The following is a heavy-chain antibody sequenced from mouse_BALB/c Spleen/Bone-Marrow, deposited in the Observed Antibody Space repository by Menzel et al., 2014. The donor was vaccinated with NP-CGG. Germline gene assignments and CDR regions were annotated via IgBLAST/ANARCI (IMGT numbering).Heavy chain of an antibody. CDR3: ARENHGSSPAY. V-gene: IGHV1S135*01. CDR1: GYAFTSYN. J-gene: IGHJ3*01. D-gene: IGHD1-1*01. CDR2: IDPYNGGT. Sequence: VQLKESGPEPVKPGASVKVSCKASGYAFTSYNMYWVKQSHGKSLEWIGYIDPYNGGTSYNQKFKGKATLTVDKSSSTAYMHLNSLTSEDSAVYYCARENHGSSPAYWDQGTLVTVSA.